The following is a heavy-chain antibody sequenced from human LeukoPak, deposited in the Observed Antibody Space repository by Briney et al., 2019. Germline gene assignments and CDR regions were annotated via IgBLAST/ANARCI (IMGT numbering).Heavy chain of an antibody. Sequence: PGGSLRLSCAASGFTFSSYGMHWVRQAPGKGLEWVAFIRYDGSNKYYADSVKGRFTISRDNSKNTLYLQMNSLRAEDTAVYYCANRRPHGSGSYCFDYWGQGTPVTVSS. V-gene: IGHV3-30*02. J-gene: IGHJ4*02. CDR1: GFTFSSYG. CDR3: ANRRPHGSGSYCFDY. CDR2: IRYDGSNK. D-gene: IGHD3-10*01.